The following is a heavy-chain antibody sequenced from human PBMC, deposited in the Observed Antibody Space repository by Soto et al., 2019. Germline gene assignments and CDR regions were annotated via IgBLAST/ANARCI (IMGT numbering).Heavy chain of an antibody. CDR2: INPNSGGT. J-gene: IGHJ6*03. D-gene: IGHD6-6*01. V-gene: IGHV1-2*04. Sequence: ASVKVSCKASGYTFTGYYMHCVRQAPGQGLEWMGWINPNSGGTNYAQKFQGWVTMTRDTSISTAYMELSRLRSDDTAVYYCARELYSSSPRSHWGLENYYYYYMDVWGKGTTVTVSS. CDR3: ARELYSSSPRSHWGLENYYYYYMDV. CDR1: GYTFTGYY.